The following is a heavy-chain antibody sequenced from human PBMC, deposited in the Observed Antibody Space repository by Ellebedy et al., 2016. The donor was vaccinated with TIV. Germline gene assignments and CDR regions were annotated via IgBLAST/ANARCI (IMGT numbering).Heavy chain of an antibody. CDR2: ISGSGGST. Sequence: GGSLRLSCAASGFTFRSYAMSWVRQAPGKGLEWVSTISGSGGSTQYADSVKGRFTISRDNSNNTLYLQMDSLRAEDTAVYYCAKGGRLFWGQGTLVTVSS. V-gene: IGHV3-23*01. J-gene: IGHJ4*02. CDR3: AKGGRLF. D-gene: IGHD3-16*01. CDR1: GFTFRSYA.